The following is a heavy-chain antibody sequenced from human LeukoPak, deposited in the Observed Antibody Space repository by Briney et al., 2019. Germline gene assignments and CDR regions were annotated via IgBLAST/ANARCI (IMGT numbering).Heavy chain of an antibody. CDR1: GYTFTSYG. CDR3: ARGRYSGYDLDFYYYYGMDV. V-gene: IGHV1-18*01. Sequence: GASVNVSCKASGYTFTSYGISWVRQAPGQGLEGMGWISAYNGNTNYAQKIQGRVTMTTDTSTSTAYMELRSLRSDDTAVYYCARGRYSGYDLDFYYYYGMDVWGQGTTVTVSS. J-gene: IGHJ6*02. CDR2: ISAYNGNT. D-gene: IGHD5-12*01.